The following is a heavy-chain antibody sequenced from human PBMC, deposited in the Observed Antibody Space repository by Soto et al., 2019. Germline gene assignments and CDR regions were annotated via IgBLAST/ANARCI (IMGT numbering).Heavy chain of an antibody. V-gene: IGHV3-66*01. D-gene: IGHD5-18*01. Sequence: QPGGSLRLSCAASGFSVSSNYMTWVRQAPGKGLEWVSVIYSGGNTYYADSVKGRFSISRDISKNTLYLQMNSLRAEDTAVYSCAREMNNYGYVAFDIWGQGTVVTVSS. CDR1: GFSVSSNY. CDR3: AREMNNYGYVAFDI. CDR2: IYSGGNT. J-gene: IGHJ3*02.